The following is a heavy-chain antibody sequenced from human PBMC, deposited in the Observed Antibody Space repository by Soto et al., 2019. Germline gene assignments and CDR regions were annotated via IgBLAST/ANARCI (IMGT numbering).Heavy chain of an antibody. V-gene: IGHV3-9*01. CDR2: INWNGKTL. D-gene: IGHD1-7*01. CDR3: AKDIVPGIYSWNFYH. Sequence: GGSLRVSCAASGFTFGDYALHGVRQAPGSGLERVAGINWNGKTLGYADSLKGRFAISRDNATNCLFLDLNSLTVEDTALYYCAKDIVPGIYSWNFYHWGPGTLVTVSS. J-gene: IGHJ4*02. CDR1: GFTFGDYA.